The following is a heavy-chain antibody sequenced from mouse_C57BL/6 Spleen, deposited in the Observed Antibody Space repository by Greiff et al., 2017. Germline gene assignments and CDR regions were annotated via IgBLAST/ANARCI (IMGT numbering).Heavy chain of an antibody. CDR3: ARDDLYYGNYPAWFAY. D-gene: IGHD2-1*01. V-gene: IGHV7-1*01. Sequence: EVMLVESGGGLVQSGRSLRLSCATSGFTFSDFYMEWVRQAPGKGLEWIAASRNKANDYTTEYSASVKGRFIVSRDTSQSILYLQMNALRAEDTAIYYCARDDLYYGNYPAWFAYWGQGTLVTVSA. CDR2: SRNKANDYTT. J-gene: IGHJ3*01. CDR1: GFTFSDFY.